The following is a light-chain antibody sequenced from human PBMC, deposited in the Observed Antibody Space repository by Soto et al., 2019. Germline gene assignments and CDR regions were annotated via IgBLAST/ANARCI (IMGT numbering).Light chain of an antibody. CDR1: SSHIGSNT. V-gene: IGLV1-44*01. CDR3: AAWDDSLNGYV. CDR2: SNN. J-gene: IGLJ1*01. Sequence: QSLLTQPPSPSGTPGQRVTISCSGSSSHIGSNTVNWYQQLPGTAPKLLIYSNNQRPSGVPDRFSGSKSGTSASLAISGLQSEDEADYYCAAWDDSLNGYVFGTGTKVTVL.